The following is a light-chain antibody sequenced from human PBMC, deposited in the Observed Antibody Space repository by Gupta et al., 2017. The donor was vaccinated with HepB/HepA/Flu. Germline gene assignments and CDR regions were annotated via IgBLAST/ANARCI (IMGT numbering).Light chain of an antibody. V-gene: IGLV2-11*01. CDR3: CSYAGSYTFVV. CDR1: SSDVGGYNY. J-gene: IGLJ3*02. Sequence: HSALTQPRSLSGSPGQSVTIPCTGTSSDVGGYNYVSWYQQHPGKAPKLMIYDVSKRPSGVPDRFSGSKSGNTASLTISGLQAEDEADYYCCSYAGSYTFVVFGGGTKLTAL. CDR2: DVS.